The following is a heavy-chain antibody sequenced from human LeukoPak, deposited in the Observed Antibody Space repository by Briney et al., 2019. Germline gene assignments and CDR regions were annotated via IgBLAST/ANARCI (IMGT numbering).Heavy chain of an antibody. J-gene: IGHJ3*02. CDR3: ARDHDGSDAFDI. D-gene: IGHD5-24*01. CDR2: IYYSGST. CDR1: GGSISSYY. Sequence: SETLSLTCTVSGGSISSYYWSWIRQPPGKGLEWIGYIYYSGSTNYNPSLEGRVTISVDTSKNQFSLKLSSVTAADTAVYYCARDHDGSDAFDIWGQGTIVTVSS. V-gene: IGHV4-59*01.